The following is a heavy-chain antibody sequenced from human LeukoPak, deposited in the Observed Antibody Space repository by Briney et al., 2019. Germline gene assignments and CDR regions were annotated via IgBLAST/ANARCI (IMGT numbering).Heavy chain of an antibody. D-gene: IGHD2-2*01. CDR3: ARFRKYIVVVPAATPGAFDI. J-gene: IGHJ3*02. CDR1: GGSFSGYY. CDR2: INHSGST. Sequence: SETLSLTCAVYGGSFSGYYWSWIRQPPGKGLEWIGEINHSGSTNYNPSLKSRVTISVDTSKNQFSLKLSSVTAADTAVYYCARFRKYIVVVPAATPGAFDIWGQGTMVTVSS. V-gene: IGHV4-34*01.